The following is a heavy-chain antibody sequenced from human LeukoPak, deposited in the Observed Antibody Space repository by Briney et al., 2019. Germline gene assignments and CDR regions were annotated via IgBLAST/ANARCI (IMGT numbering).Heavy chain of an antibody. V-gene: IGHV4-39*07. CDR1: GGSISSGNYY. CDR2: IYYSGST. J-gene: IGHJ6*03. CDR3: ARLSADTAMVTGPYYYYYMDV. Sequence: PSETLSLTCTVSGGSISSGNYYWSWIRQPAGKGLEWVGSIYYSGSTYYNPSLKSRVTISVDTSKNQFSLKLSSVTAADTAVYYCARLSADTAMVTGPYYYYYMDVWGKGTTVTVSS. D-gene: IGHD5-18*01.